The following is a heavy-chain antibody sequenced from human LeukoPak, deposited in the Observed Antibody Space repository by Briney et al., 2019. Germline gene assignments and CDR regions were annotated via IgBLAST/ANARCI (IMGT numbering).Heavy chain of an antibody. CDR2: ISGSGGST. Sequence: GGSLRLSCAASGLTFSSYAMNWVRQAPGKGLEWVSGISGSGGSTNYADSVKGRFTISRDNSKNTLHLQMNSLRAEDTALYYCAKRKTSRLYYYYMDVWGKGTTVTVSS. J-gene: IGHJ6*03. CDR3: AKRKTSRLYYYYMDV. V-gene: IGHV3-23*01. D-gene: IGHD1-14*01. CDR1: GLTFSSYA.